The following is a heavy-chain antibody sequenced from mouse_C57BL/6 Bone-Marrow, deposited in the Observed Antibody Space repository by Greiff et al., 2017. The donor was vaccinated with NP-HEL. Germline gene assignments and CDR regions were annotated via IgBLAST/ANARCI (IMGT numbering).Heavy chain of an antibody. CDR2: IYPSDSET. V-gene: IGHV1-61*01. D-gene: IGHD4-1*01. Sequence: QVQLQQPGAELVRPGSSVKLSCKASGCTFTSYWMDWVKQRPGQGLEWIGNIYPSDSETHYNQKFKEKATLTVEKYSSTAYMHLCSLTSEDSAVYYCARRGGTRYFDVWGTGTTVTLSS. CDR3: ARRGGTRYFDV. CDR1: GCTFTSYW. J-gene: IGHJ1*03.